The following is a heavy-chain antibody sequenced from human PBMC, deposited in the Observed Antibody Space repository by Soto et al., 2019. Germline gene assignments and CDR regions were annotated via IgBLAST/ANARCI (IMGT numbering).Heavy chain of an antibody. CDR1: GFTFSDYY. CDR3: AREDGYNYRPYYYYYYGMDV. Sequence: QVQLVESGGGLVKPGGSLRLSCAASGFTFSDYYMSWIRQAPGKGLAWVSYISSSGRTRYYADSVKGRFTISRDNAKNSLYLQMNSLRAEDTAVYYCAREDGYNYRPYYYYYYGMDVWGQGTTVTVSS. CDR2: ISSSGRTR. D-gene: IGHD5-12*01. V-gene: IGHV3-11*01. J-gene: IGHJ6*02.